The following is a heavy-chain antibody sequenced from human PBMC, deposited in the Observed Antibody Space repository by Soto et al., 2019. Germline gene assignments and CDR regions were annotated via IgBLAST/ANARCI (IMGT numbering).Heavy chain of an antibody. Sequence: PGGSLRLSCAASGFTFSSYGMHWVRQAPGKGLEWVAVISYDGSNKYYADSVKGRFTISRDNSKNTLYLQMNSLRAEDTAVYYCAKDRQSSSRPYYYYYYGMDVWGQGTTVTVSS. CDR1: GFTFSSYG. D-gene: IGHD6-13*01. CDR2: ISYDGSNK. CDR3: AKDRQSSSRPYYYYYYGMDV. V-gene: IGHV3-30*18. J-gene: IGHJ6*02.